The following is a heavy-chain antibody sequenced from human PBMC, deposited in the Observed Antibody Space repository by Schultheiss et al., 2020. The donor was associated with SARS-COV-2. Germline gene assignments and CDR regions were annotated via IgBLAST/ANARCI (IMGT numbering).Heavy chain of an antibody. CDR2: IKQDGSVE. V-gene: IGHV3-7*03. CDR1: GFTFRNYW. Sequence: GESLKISCAASGFTFRNYWMDWVRQAPGKGLQWVANIKQDGSVEHYVDSVRGRFIISRDKAKNSLDLQMNSLRVDDTAVYYCVKEGEEMGTSWGQGTLVTVSS. J-gene: IGHJ4*02. D-gene: IGHD1-1*01. CDR3: VKEGEEMGTS.